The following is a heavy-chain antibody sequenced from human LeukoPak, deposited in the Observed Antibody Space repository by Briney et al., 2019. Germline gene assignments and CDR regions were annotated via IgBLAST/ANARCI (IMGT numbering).Heavy chain of an antibody. V-gene: IGHV3-23*05. J-gene: IGHJ4*02. D-gene: IGHD1-26*01. CDR2: IYGKGGDT. Sequence: GGSLRLSCAASGFTFSSYSMNWARQAPGKGLEWVSTIYGKGGDTKYIDSVKGRFTISRDNSKNTLYLQMNSLRVEDTAVYYCAKCSAAVGGHDFDYWGQGALVTVSS. CDR3: AKCSAAVGGHDFDY. CDR1: GFTFSSYS.